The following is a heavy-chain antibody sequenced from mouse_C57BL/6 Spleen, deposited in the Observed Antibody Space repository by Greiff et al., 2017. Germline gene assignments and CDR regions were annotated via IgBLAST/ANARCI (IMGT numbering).Heavy chain of an antibody. V-gene: IGHV1-55*01. CDR2: IYPGSGNT. CDR1: GYTFTSYW. Sequence: QVQLQQPGAELVKPGASVKMSCKASGYTFTSYWITWVKQRPGQGLEWIGDIYPGSGNTNYNEKFKSKATLTVDTSSSTAYMQLSSLTSEDSAVYYCATNPTVVSWYFDVWGTGTTVTVSS. CDR3: ATNPTVVSWYFDV. J-gene: IGHJ1*03. D-gene: IGHD1-1*01.